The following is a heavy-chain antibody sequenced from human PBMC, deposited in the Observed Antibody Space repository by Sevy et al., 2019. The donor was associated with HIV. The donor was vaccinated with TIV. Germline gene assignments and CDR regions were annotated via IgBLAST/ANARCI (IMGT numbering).Heavy chain of an antibody. J-gene: IGHJ4*02. Sequence: GGSLRLSCATSGFHFSYHDMHWVRQAPGKGLEWVSSISSNSKYLYYADSVKGRFTVSRDNARSSLFLQLSDLRAGDTAVYYCARETGAAYYSDTSGFDYWGQGTLVTVSS. CDR2: ISSNSKYL. CDR3: ARETGAAYYSDTSGFDY. CDR1: GFHFSYHD. D-gene: IGHD3-22*01. V-gene: IGHV3-21*06.